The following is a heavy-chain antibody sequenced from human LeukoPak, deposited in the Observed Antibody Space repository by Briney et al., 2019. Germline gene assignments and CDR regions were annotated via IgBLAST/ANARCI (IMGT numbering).Heavy chain of an antibody. CDR1: GGSFSGYY. V-gene: IGHV4-34*01. J-gene: IGHJ5*02. CDR3: ARGPCSSTSGYTGGYNWFDP. Sequence: SETLSLTCAVYGGSFSGYYWSWIRQPPGKGLEWIGEINHSGSTNYNPSLKSRVTISVDTSKNQFSLKLSSVTAADTAVYYCARGPCSSTSGYTGGYNWFDPWGQGTLVTVSS. D-gene: IGHD2-2*02. CDR2: INHSGST.